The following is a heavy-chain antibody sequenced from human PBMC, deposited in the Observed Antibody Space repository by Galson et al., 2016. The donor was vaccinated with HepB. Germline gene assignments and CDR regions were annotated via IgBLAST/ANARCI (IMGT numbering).Heavy chain of an antibody. V-gene: IGHV4-4*02. D-gene: IGHD1-26*01. CDR1: GASIISRDW. CDR3: TRQYSGSHLDY. J-gene: IGHJ4*02. CDR2: IYHSGNT. Sequence: SETLSLTCAVSGASIISRDWWTWVRQPPGKGLEWIGQIYHSGNTNYTPSLKSRATISVDNSKNQLSLKLTSMTAADTAVYYCTRQYSGSHLDYWGQGILVSVSS.